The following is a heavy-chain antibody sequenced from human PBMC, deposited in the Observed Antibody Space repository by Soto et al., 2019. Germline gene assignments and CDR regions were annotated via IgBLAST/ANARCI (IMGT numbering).Heavy chain of an antibody. D-gene: IGHD3-9*01. V-gene: IGHV4-39*01. CDR2: IYYSGST. J-gene: IGHJ6*02. CDR1: GGSISSSSYY. Sequence: QLQLQESGPGLVKPSETLSLTCTVSGGSISSSSYYWGWIRQPPGKGLEWIGSIYYSGSTYYNPSLKSRATISVDTSKNQFSLKLSSVTAADTAVYYCASPYYDILTGYGYGMDVWGQGTTVTVSS. CDR3: ASPYYDILTGYGYGMDV.